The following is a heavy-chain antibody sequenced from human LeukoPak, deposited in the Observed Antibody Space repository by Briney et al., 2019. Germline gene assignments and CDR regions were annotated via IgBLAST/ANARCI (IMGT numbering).Heavy chain of an antibody. CDR1: GYTFTSYG. D-gene: IGHD1-26*01. CDR3: ARDPGGSYGTLHDAFDI. J-gene: IGHJ3*02. CDR2: ISAYNGNT. Sequence: GASVKVSCKASGYTFTSYGISWVRQAPGQGLEWMGWISAYNGNTNYAQKLQGRVTMTTDTSTSTAYMELRSLRSDDTAVYYCARDPGGSYGTLHDAFDIWGQGTMVTVSS. V-gene: IGHV1-18*01.